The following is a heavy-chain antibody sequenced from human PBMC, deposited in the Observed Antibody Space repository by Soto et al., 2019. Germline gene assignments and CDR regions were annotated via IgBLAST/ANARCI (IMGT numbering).Heavy chain of an antibody. CDR2: INAGNGNT. V-gene: IGHV1-3*01. CDR3: ARSQERTHYYDSSGYDWPFDY. D-gene: IGHD3-22*01. Sequence: GASVKVSCKASGYTFTSYAMHWVRQAPGQRLEWMGWINAGNGNTKYAQKLQGRVTMTTDTSTSTAYMELRSLRSDDTAVYYCARSQERTHYYDSSGYDWPFDYWGQGTLVTVSS. CDR1: GYTFTSYA. J-gene: IGHJ4*02.